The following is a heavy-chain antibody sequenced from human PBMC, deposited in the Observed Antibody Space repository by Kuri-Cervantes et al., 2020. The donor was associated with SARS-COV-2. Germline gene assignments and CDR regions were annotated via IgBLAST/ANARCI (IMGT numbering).Heavy chain of an antibody. Sequence: ASVKVSCKVSGYTLTELSMHWVRQAPGKGLEWMGGFDPEDGETIYAQKFQGRVTMTEDTSTDTAYMELGSLRSEDTAVYYCARVGPTDIWYYYYYMDVWGKGTTVTVSS. J-gene: IGHJ6*03. CDR3: ARVGPTDIWYYYYYMDV. V-gene: IGHV1-24*01. CDR1: GYTLTELS. D-gene: IGHD3-9*01. CDR2: FDPEDGET.